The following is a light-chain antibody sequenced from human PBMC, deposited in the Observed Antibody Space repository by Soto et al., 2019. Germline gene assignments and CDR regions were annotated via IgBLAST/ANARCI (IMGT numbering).Light chain of an antibody. CDR2: AAS. CDR3: RRYGDSPPST. CDR1: QIVNSRF. Sequence: EIVVTQSPGNLSLSPGESATLSCRASQIVNSRFLAWYQHKPGQAPRLLIYAASTRSSGIPARFSGSTSGTDFTLTISRLEPEDFAVYYCRRYGDSPPSTFGQGTKLEIK. V-gene: IGKV3-20*01. J-gene: IGKJ2*02.